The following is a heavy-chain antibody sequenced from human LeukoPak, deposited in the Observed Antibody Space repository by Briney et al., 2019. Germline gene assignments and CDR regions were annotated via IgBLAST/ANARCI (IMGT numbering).Heavy chain of an antibody. V-gene: IGHV4-39*01. CDR2: IHYTGST. CDR1: GGSIDSGSYY. CDR3: VRHVHSPSFDP. Sequence: SETLSLTCSVSGGSIDSGSYYWSWVRLPPEKGLEWIASIHYTGSTYYNPSLKSRSTISRDTPKNQFSLTLTSVIDADTAVYYCVRHVHSPSFDPWGQGTLVTVSS. J-gene: IGHJ5*02.